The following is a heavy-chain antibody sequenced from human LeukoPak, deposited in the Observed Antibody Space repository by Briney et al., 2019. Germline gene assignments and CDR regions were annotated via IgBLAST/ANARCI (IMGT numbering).Heavy chain of an antibody. J-gene: IGHJ6*02. CDR1: GFTFSSYA. CDR2: ISSNGGST. Sequence: PGGSLRLSCAASGFTFSSYAMHWVRQAPAKGLEYVSAISSNGGSTYYADSVKGRFTISRDNSKNTLYLQMSSLRAEDTAVYYCVKDFDYDFWSGYYSGMDVWGQGTTVTVSS. CDR3: VKDFDYDFWSGYYSGMDV. D-gene: IGHD3-3*01. V-gene: IGHV3-64D*06.